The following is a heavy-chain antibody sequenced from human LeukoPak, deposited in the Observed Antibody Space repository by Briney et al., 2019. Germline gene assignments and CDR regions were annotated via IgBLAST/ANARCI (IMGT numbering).Heavy chain of an antibody. CDR1: GYTFTSYG. CDR3: ARYFGGGRATNGFDY. V-gene: IGHV1-18*01. J-gene: IGHJ4*02. CDR2: ISAYDGNT. D-gene: IGHD2-8*01. Sequence: ASVKVSCKASGYTFTSYGISWVRQAPGQGLEWMGWISAYDGNTNYAQKLQGRVTMTTDTSTSTAYMELRSLRSDDTAVYYCARYFGGGRATNGFDYWGQGTLVTVSS.